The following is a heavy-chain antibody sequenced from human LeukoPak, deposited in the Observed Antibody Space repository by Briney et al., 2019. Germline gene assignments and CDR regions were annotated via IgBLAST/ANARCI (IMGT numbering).Heavy chain of an antibody. CDR3: ARDYLGATVGL. CDR1: GGPIRTNY. Sequence: SETLSLTCTVSGGPIRTNYWSWIRQSPGRGLEWIGYIYSSGSAKYNPSLESRVTMSVDTSKNNFSLRLSSVTAADTAFYYCARDYLGATVGLWGQGTLVTVSS. D-gene: IGHD1-26*01. CDR2: IYSSGSA. V-gene: IGHV4-59*01. J-gene: IGHJ4*02.